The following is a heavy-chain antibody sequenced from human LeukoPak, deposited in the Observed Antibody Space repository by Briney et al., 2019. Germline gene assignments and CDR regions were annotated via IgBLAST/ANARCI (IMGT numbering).Heavy chain of an antibody. J-gene: IGHJ5*02. CDR2: IFDSGDT. CDR1: GGSISSYY. Sequence: PSETLSLTCTVSGGSISSYYWSWIRQTPGKGLEWIGNIFDSGDTNYNPSLQSRVTISVDTSKKQFSLKLSSVTAADTAVYYCARDRWTYGSGSYYYLNWFDPWGQGTLVTVSS. V-gene: IGHV4-59*12. CDR3: ARDRWTYGSGSYYYLNWFDP. D-gene: IGHD3-10*01.